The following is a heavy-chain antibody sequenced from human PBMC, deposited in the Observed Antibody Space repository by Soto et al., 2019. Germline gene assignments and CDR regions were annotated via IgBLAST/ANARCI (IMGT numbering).Heavy chain of an antibody. CDR3: ARDPTPLDYGMDV. Sequence: QVQLQESGPGLVKPSQTLSLTCTVSGASISNGDYYWSWIRQPPGKGLEWIGYIYYTGSTYYNPSLKSRVTISVDPSKNQVSLKLSSVTAADTAVYYCARDPTPLDYGMDVWGQGPTVTVSS. CDR2: IYYTGST. J-gene: IGHJ6*02. V-gene: IGHV4-30-4*01. CDR1: GASISNGDYY.